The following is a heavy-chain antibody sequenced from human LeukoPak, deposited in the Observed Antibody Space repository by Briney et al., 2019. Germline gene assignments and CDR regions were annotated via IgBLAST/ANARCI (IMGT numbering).Heavy chain of an antibody. J-gene: IGHJ5*02. Sequence: ASVKVSCKASGYTFTGYYIFWVRQAPGQGLEWMGWISAYNGNTNYAQKLQGRVTMTTDTSTSTAYMELRSLRSDDTAVYYCAGGVPFNWFDPWDQGTLVTVSS. CDR2: ISAYNGNT. CDR3: AGGVPFNWFDP. V-gene: IGHV1-18*04. CDR1: GYTFTGYY.